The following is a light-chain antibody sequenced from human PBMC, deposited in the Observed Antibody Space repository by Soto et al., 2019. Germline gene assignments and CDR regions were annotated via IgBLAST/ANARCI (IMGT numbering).Light chain of an antibody. CDR3: QQYVTTPRT. CDR1: QTVAYTS. CDR2: GTS. J-gene: IGKJ1*01. V-gene: IGKV3-20*01. Sequence: EIVLTQSPGILSLSPGARATLSCRASQTVAYTSLAWYQQRPGQAPRLLIYGTSTRATGTPDRFIGSGSGTAFTLTISRLEPEDFAVDYGQQYVTTPRTFGQGTKVE.